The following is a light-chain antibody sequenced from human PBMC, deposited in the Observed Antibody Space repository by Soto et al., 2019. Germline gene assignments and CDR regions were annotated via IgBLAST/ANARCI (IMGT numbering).Light chain of an antibody. CDR3: AAWDDSLSGVV. CDR1: SSNIGSNY. V-gene: IGLV1-47*01. Sequence: QSALTQPPSASGTPGQRVTISCSGSSSNIGSNYVYWYQQLPGTAPKLLIYRNDQRPSGVPDRFSGSKSGTSASLAISGLRSDDEADYYCAAWDDSLSGVVFGGGTQLT. J-gene: IGLJ3*02. CDR2: RND.